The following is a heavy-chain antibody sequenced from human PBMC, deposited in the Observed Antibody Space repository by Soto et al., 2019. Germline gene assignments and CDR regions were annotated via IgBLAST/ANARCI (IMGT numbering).Heavy chain of an antibody. CDR1: GFTFSDYY. Sequence: QVQLVESGGGLVKPGGSLRLSCVASGFTFSDYYMSWIRQAPGKGLEWVSYISSSSSYTNYADSVKGRFTISRDNAKNSLYLQMNSLSAEDTAVYYCARDHHRYSGYDYVDYWGQGTLVIVSS. J-gene: IGHJ4*02. D-gene: IGHD5-12*01. V-gene: IGHV3-11*05. CDR2: ISSSSSYT. CDR3: ARDHHRYSGYDYVDY.